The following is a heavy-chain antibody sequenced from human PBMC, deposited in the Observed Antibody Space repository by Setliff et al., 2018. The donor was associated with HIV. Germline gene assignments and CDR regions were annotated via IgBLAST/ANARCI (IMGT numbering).Heavy chain of an antibody. CDR1: GGSISSGGYY. J-gene: IGHJ4*02. D-gene: IGHD3-3*01. CDR3: AGGGTYYNFWSAYSPHPFDY. V-gene: IGHV4-31*03. CDR2: IYYSGST. Sequence: SETLSLTCTVSGGSISSGGYYWIWIRQHPGRGLEWIGYIYYSGSTYYNPPLKSRVTISVDTSKNQFSLKLSSVTAAYTAVYYCAGGGTYYNFWSAYSPHPFDYWGQGTLFTVSS.